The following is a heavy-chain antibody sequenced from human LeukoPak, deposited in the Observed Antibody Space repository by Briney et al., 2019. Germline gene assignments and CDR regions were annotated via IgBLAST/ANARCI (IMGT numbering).Heavy chain of an antibody. V-gene: IGHV3-30-3*01. Sequence: GRSLRLSCAASVFTFSSYAMHWVRQAPGKGLEWVAVISYDGSNKYYADSVKGRFTISRDNSKNTLYLQMNSLRAEDTAVYYCAREGLTVTFYFDYWGQGTLVTVSS. D-gene: IGHD4-17*01. CDR2: ISYDGSNK. J-gene: IGHJ4*02. CDR3: AREGLTVTFYFDY. CDR1: VFTFSSYA.